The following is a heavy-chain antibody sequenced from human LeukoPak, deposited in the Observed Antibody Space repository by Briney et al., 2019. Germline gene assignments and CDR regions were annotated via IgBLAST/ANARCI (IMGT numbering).Heavy chain of an antibody. CDR1: GGSISTHF. Sequence: SETLSLTCTVSGGSISTHFWTWIRQPPGKELEFIGNIYYTGTSNYNPSLKSRVTMSIDTAKNQFSLNLSSVTAADTAAYYCARDLNYYDGSTYYDAFDIWGQGTLVTVSS. CDR2: IYYTGTS. V-gene: IGHV4-59*11. CDR3: ARDLNYYDGSTYYDAFDI. D-gene: IGHD3-22*01. J-gene: IGHJ3*02.